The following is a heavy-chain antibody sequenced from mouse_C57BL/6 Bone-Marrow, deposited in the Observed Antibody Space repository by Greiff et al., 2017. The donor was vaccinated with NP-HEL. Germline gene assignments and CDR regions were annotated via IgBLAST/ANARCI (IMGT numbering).Heavy chain of an antibody. CDR1: GFSLSTFGMG. CDR2: IWWDDDK. V-gene: IGHV8-8*01. CDR3: ARNIYYGNLYFDY. Sequence: QVTLKECGPGLLQPSLTLSLTCSFSGFSLSTFGMGVGWISQPSGKGLEWLAHIWWDDDKYYHPALKSRLTISKDTSKNQLFLKIANVDTADTATYYCARNIYYGNLYFDYWGQGTTLPVSS. D-gene: IGHD2-1*01. J-gene: IGHJ2*01.